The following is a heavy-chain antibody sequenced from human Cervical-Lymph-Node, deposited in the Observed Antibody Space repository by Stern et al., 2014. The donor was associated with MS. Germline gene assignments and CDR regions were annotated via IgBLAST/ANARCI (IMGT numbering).Heavy chain of an antibody. CDR3: ARDSHDYYRYGMDV. J-gene: IGHJ6*02. V-gene: IGHV1-18*04. CDR1: GYTFTSNG. CDR2: ISAYNGDT. Sequence: QVQLVQSGAEVKKPGASVKVSCAASGYTFTSNGITWMRKAPGQGLDWVGWISAYNGDTKHAQKLPGRVTTTTDQSTRTAYMELRSLRSDDTAVYYCARDSHDYYRYGMDVWGQGTTVTVSS.